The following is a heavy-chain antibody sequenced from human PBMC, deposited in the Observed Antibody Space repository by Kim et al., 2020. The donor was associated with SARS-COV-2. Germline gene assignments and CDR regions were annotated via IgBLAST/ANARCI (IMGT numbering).Heavy chain of an antibody. J-gene: IGHJ4*02. CDR1: GFTFSSFG. D-gene: IGHD6-19*01. CDR3: ATQLGGGWHLELDY. Sequence: GGSLRLSCAASGFTFSSFGMHWVRQAPGKGLEWVAFISYDGNNKYYVDSVKGRFTISRDNSKNTLHLQLNSLRVEDTAVYYCATQLGGGWHLELDYWGRG. V-gene: IGHV3-30*03. CDR2: ISYDGNNK.